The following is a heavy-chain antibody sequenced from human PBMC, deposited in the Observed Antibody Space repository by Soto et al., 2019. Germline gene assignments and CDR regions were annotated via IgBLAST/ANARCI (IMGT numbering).Heavy chain of an antibody. Sequence: EVQLLESGGGLVQPGGSLRLSCAASGFTFSSYAMSWVRQAPGKGLEWVSAISGSGGSTYYADSVKGRFTISRDNSKNMLYLQMNSLRAEDTAVYYCAKDRAAVAGRGDFFDYWGQGTLVTVSS. CDR2: ISGSGGST. CDR1: GFTFSSYA. V-gene: IGHV3-23*01. J-gene: IGHJ4*02. D-gene: IGHD6-19*01. CDR3: AKDRAAVAGRGDFFDY.